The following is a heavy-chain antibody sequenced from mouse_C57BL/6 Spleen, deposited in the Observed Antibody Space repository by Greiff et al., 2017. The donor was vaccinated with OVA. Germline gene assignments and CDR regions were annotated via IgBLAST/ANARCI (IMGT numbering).Heavy chain of an antibody. J-gene: IGHJ4*01. D-gene: IGHD2-4*01. CDR3: ARDYDYDRDYAMDY. Sequence: VMLVESGPELVKPGASVKISCKASGYAFSSSWMNWVKQRPGKGLEWIGRIYPGDGDTNYNGKFKGKATLTADKSSSTAYMQLSSLTSEDSAVYFCARDYDYDRDYAMDYWGQGTSVTVSS. CDR1: GYAFSSSW. CDR2: IYPGDGDT. V-gene: IGHV1-82*01.